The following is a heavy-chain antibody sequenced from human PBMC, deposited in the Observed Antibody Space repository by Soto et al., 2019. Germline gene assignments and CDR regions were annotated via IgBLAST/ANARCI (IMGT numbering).Heavy chain of an antibody. CDR2: INADGTTT. CDR3: ASGPTGALDI. CDR1: GFTFTAYW. J-gene: IGHJ3*02. D-gene: IGHD2-8*02. Sequence: EVQLVESGGGLVQPGGSLRLSCAASGFTFTAYWMHWVRQGPGKGLVWVSRINADGTTTSHADSVKGRFTISRDNAKNTLFLQINSLRAEYMAVYYCASGPTGALDILVQGIKVTVS. V-gene: IGHV3-74*01.